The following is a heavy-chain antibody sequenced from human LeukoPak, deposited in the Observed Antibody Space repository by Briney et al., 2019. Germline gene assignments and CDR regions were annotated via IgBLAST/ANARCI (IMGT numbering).Heavy chain of an antibody. CDR1: GFTFSSYG. V-gene: IGHV3-30*03. D-gene: IGHD3-10*01. CDR2: ISYDGSNK. J-gene: IGHJ4*02. CDR3: AREMVRGAARDPNFDY. Sequence: GGSLRLSCAASGFTFSSYGMHWVRQAPGKGLEWVAVISYDGSNKYYADSVKGRFTISRDNSKNTLYLQMNSLRAEDTAVYYCAREMVRGAARDPNFDYWGQGTLVTVSS.